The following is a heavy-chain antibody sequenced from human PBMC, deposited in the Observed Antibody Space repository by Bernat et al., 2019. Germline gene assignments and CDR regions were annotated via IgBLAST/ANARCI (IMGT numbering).Heavy chain of an antibody. D-gene: IGHD1-26*01. CDR3: AREEIVGATNSNWFDP. CDR1: GGSFSGYY. J-gene: IGHJ5*02. Sequence: QVQLQQWGAGLLKPSETLSLTCAVYGGSFSGYYWSWIRQPPGKGLEWIGEINHSGSTNYNPSLKSRVTISVDTSKNQFSLKRSSVTAADTAVYYCAREEIVGATNSNWFDPWGQGTLVTVSS. V-gene: IGHV4-34*01. CDR2: INHSGST.